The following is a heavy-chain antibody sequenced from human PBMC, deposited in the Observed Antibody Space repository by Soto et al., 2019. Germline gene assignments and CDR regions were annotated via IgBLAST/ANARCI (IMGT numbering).Heavy chain of an antibody. Sequence: SETLSLTCSVSGGSVSNKTYYWSWIRQPPGKRLEWIGYVYYSGTTNYNPSLKSRVTISVDLSKDQFSLRLSSVTTADTALYYCARTTAVPNTLRSRYFFDYWGQGTLVTVSS. V-gene: IGHV4-61*01. D-gene: IGHD4-17*01. CDR2: VYYSGTT. CDR3: ARTTAVPNTLRSRYFFDY. J-gene: IGHJ4*02. CDR1: GGSVSNKTYY.